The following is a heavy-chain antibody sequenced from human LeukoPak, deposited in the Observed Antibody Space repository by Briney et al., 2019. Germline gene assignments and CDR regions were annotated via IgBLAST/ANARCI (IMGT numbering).Heavy chain of an antibody. Sequence: PGRSLRLSCAASGFTFSSYGMHWARQAPGKGLEWVGVIWYDGSNKYYADSVKGRFTISRDNSKNKLYLQMNSLRAEDTAVYYCARDGQGSAFDIWGQGTMVTVSS. CDR3: ARDGQGSAFDI. CDR2: IWYDGSNK. CDR1: GFTFSSYG. D-gene: IGHD3-10*01. J-gene: IGHJ3*02. V-gene: IGHV3-33*01.